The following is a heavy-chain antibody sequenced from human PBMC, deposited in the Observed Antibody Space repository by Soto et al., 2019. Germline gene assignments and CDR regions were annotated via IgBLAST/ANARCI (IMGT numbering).Heavy chain of an antibody. Sequence: GGSLRLSCAASGFTFSSYGMHWVRQAPGKGLEWVAVISYDGSNKYYADSVKGRFTISRDNSKNTLYLQMNSLRAEDTAVYYCARDRVVAARVYYYYGMDVWGQGTTVSVSS. CDR2: ISYDGSNK. J-gene: IGHJ6*02. CDR3: ARDRVVAARVYYYYGMDV. V-gene: IGHV3-30*03. CDR1: GFTFSSYG. D-gene: IGHD2-15*01.